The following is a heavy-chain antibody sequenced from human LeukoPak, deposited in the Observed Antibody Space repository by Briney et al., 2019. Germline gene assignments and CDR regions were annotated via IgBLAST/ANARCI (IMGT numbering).Heavy chain of an antibody. CDR2: IYYSGST. J-gene: IGHJ4*02. D-gene: IGHD3-3*01. CDR1: GGSISSYY. V-gene: IGHV4-59*01. Sequence: PSETLSLTCTVSGGSISSYYWSWLRQPPGKGLEGIGYIYYSGSTNYNPSLKSRVTISVDTSKNQFSLKLSSVTAADTAVYYCARAGDFWSGPYFDYWGQGTLVTVSS. CDR3: ARAGDFWSGPYFDY.